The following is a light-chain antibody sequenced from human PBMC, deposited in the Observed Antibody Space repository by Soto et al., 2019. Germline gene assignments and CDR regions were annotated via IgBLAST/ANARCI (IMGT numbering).Light chain of an antibody. V-gene: IGKV3-20*01. CDR1: QSVSSNF. Sequence: EIVLTQSPGTLSLSPGETATLSCRASQSVSSNFLAWYQQKPGQAPKLLISGASSRATGIPDRFSGSGSGTAFPLTISRLEAEDFALYSCQQYGSSPGTFGQGTKLEIK. CDR3: QQYGSSPGT. J-gene: IGKJ2*02. CDR2: GAS.